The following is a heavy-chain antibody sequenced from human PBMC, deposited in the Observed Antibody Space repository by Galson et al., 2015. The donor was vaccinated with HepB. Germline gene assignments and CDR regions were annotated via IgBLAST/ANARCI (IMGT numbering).Heavy chain of an antibody. CDR3: ARDPFIVVVPAAIRGAFDI. V-gene: IGHV1-18*01. J-gene: IGHJ3*02. CDR2: ISAYNGNT. Sequence: SVKVSCKPSGYTFTSYGISWVRQAPGQGLEWMGWISAYNGNTNYAQKLQGRVTMTTDTSTSTAYMELRSLRSDDTAVYYCARDPFIVVVPAAIRGAFDIWGQGTMVTVSP. CDR1: GYTFTSYG. D-gene: IGHD2-2*01.